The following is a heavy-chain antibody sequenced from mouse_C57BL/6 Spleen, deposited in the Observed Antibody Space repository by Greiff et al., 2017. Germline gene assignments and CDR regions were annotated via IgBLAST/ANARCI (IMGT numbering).Heavy chain of an antibody. Sequence: QVQLQQPGAELVMPGASVKLSCKASGYTFTSYWMHWVKQRPGQGLAWIGEFDPSDSYTNYNQKFKGKSTLTVDKFSSTAYMQLSSLTSEDSAVYYCARRVYLYWYFDVWGTGTTVTVSS. CDR2: FDPSDSYT. CDR1: GYTFTSYW. J-gene: IGHJ1*03. CDR3: ARRVYLYWYFDV. V-gene: IGHV1-69*01.